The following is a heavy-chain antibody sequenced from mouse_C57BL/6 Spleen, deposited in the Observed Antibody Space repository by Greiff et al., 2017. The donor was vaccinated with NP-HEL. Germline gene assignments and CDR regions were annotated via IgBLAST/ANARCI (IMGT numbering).Heavy chain of an antibody. CDR3: ARSKYRARY. CDR2: IWAGGST. J-gene: IGHJ2*01. V-gene: IGHV2-9*02. CDR1: GYSLTRYG. Sequence: QVQLKESGPGLVAPSQCLSITCTVYGYSLTRYGVHWVRQPPGKGLEWLGLIWAGGSTNYNWALMSRLSISIDNSKSLVFLIMNSQQTDDTGLYYCARSKYRARYWGQGTTLTVSS. D-gene: IGHD3-3*01.